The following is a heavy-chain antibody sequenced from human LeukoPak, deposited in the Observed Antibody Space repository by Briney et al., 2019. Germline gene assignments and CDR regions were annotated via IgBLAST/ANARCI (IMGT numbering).Heavy chain of an antibody. CDR2: ISGSGGTT. CDR1: GFTFSGYA. V-gene: IGHV3-23*01. D-gene: IGHD2-2*01. CDR3: AKGYCSSFTCYSRFDP. J-gene: IGHJ5*02. Sequence: GGSLRLSCAASGFTFSGYAMSWVRQAPGKGLEWVSGISGSGGTTYHADSVKGRFTISRDNSRNTLYLQMSSLRAEDTAVYYCAKGYCSSFTCYSRFDPWGQGTLVTVSS.